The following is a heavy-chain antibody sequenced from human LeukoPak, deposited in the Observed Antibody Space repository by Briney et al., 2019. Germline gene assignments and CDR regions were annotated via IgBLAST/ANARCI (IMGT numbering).Heavy chain of an antibody. CDR1: GCTFSSYA. CDR3: AKDHAYRYSGYDWGYGHQFAEAYFDY. V-gene: IGHV3-23*01. CDR2: ISGSGGST. J-gene: IGHJ4*02. D-gene: IGHD5-12*01. Sequence: GGSLRLSCAASGCTFSSYAMSWVRQAPAKGLELVSAISGSGGSTYYADSVKGRFTISRDNSKNTLYLQMNSLRAEDTAVYYCAKDHAYRYSGYDWGYGHQFAEAYFDYWGQGTLVTVSS.